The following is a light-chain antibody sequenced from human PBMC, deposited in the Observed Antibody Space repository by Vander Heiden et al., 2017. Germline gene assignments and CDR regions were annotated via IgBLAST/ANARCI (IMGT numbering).Light chain of an antibody. CDR3: QQYYSSPRT. CDR2: WAS. V-gene: IGKV4-1*01. CDR1: QSVLYSSNNKNC. Sequence: DIVMTQSPDSLAVSLGARATINCKSSQSVLYSSNNKNCLAWYQQKPGQPPKLLIYWASNRESGVPDRFSGSGSGTDFTLTISSLQAEDVAVYFCQQYYSSPRTFGQGTRVEIE. J-gene: IGKJ1*01.